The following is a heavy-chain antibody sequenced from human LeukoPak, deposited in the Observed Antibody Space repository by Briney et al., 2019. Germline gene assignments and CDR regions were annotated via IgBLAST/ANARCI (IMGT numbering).Heavy chain of an antibody. J-gene: IGHJ5*02. D-gene: IGHD3-22*01. Sequence: ASVKVSCKASGYTFTSYGISWVRQAPGQGLEWMGWISAYNGNTNYAQKLQGRVTMTTDTSTSTAYMELRSLRSDDTAVCYCARESHYYDSSGLNWFDPWGQGTLVTVSS. CDR3: ARESHYYDSSGLNWFDP. V-gene: IGHV1-18*01. CDR2: ISAYNGNT. CDR1: GYTFTSYG.